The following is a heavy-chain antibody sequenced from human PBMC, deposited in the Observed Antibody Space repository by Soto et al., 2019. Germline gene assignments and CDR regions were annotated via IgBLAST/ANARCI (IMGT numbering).Heavy chain of an antibody. CDR1: GFTFDDYA. V-gene: IGHV3-9*01. CDR3: ATIAVAGTFFDY. CDR2: ISWNSGSI. J-gene: IGHJ4*02. D-gene: IGHD6-19*01. Sequence: EVQLVESGGGLVQPGRSLRLSCAASGFTFDDYAMHWVRQAPGQGMEWVSGISWNSGSIGYADSVKGRFTISSDNAKNDLYLQMNSLRAADTALYYCATIAVAGTFFDYWGQGTLVTVSS.